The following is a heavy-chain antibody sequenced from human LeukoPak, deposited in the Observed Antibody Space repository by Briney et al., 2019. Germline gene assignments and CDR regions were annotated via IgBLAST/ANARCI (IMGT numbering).Heavy chain of an antibody. Sequence: SETLSLTCTVSGDSISNYFWSWVRQFPPGKGLEWIGYIYYSGSTKYNPSLKSRVTISLDTSKNQFSLKLSSVTAADTAGYYCMRVGYGSGNPPGGFDSWGQGTMVTVSS. CDR2: IYYSGST. CDR3: MRVGYGSGNPPGGFDS. CDR1: GDSISNYF. V-gene: IGHV4-59*01. D-gene: IGHD3-10*01. J-gene: IGHJ3*02.